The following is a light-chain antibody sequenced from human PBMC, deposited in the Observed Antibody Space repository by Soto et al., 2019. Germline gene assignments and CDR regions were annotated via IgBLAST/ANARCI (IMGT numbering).Light chain of an antibody. J-gene: IGKJ1*01. CDR3: QQRSNWPWT. CDR1: QSVSSY. Sequence: EIVLTQSPATLPLSPGERATLSCRASQSVSSYLAWYQQKPGQAPRLLIYDASNRATGITARFSGSGSGTDFTLTISSLEPEDFAVYYCQQRSNWPWTFGQGTKVEIK. CDR2: DAS. V-gene: IGKV3-11*01.